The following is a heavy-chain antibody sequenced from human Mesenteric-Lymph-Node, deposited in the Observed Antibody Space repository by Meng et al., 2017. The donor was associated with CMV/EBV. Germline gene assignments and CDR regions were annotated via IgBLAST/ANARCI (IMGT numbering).Heavy chain of an antibody. CDR1: GGSFRGYY. CDR3: ARGSSYDILTGYFDY. J-gene: IGHJ4*02. V-gene: IGHV4-34*01. D-gene: IGHD3-9*01. CDR2: INHSGST. Sequence: GPVCQAADGVLLPAGALSGAWAVCGGSFRGYYRNGIRQSPEKGLEWIGEINHSGSTTYNPSFTSRIIISVDTSTNQISLNMSSVTAADTAVYYCARGSSYDILTGYFDYWGQGALVTVSS.